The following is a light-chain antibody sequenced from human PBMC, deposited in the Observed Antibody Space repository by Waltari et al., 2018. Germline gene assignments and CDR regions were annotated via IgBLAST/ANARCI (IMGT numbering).Light chain of an antibody. Sequence: DIVMTQSPDSLAVSLGERATINCRSSQSILDNSNNKNNLTWYQQKPGQAPKLLIYWASTREAGVPVRFSGSGSGTHFTLTISSLQAEDVAVYYCQQHYSSPLTFGGGTKVEL. CDR3: QQHYSSPLT. CDR1: QSILDNSNNKNN. V-gene: IGKV4-1*01. J-gene: IGKJ4*01. CDR2: WAS.